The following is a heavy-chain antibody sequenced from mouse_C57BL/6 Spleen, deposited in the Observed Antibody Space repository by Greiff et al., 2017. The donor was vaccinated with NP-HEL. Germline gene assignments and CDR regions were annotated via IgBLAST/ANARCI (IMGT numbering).Heavy chain of an antibody. J-gene: IGHJ1*03. CDR3: AKDYYGSSYGYFDV. CDR2: IYPGAGDT. D-gene: IGHD1-1*01. CDR1: GYAFSSSW. Sequence: QVQLKESGPELVKPGASVKISCKASGYAFSSSWMNWVKQRPGKGLEWIGRIYPGAGDTNYNGKFKGKATLTADKSSSTAYVQLSSLTSEDSAVYFCAKDYYGSSYGYFDVWGTGTTVTVSS. V-gene: IGHV1-82*01.